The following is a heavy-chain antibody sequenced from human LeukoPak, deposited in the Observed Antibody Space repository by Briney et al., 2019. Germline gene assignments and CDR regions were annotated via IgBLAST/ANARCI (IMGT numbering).Heavy chain of an antibody. J-gene: IGHJ4*02. CDR3: ARVLLWFGELLGFDY. CDR1: GGSINNSSYY. Sequence: SETLSLTCTVSGGSINNSSYYWGWIRQPPGKGLEWIGSIYYSGSTYYNPSLKSRVTISVDTSKNQFSLKLSSVTAADTAVYYCARVLLWFGELLGFDYWGQGTLVTVSS. V-gene: IGHV4-39*01. CDR2: IYYSGST. D-gene: IGHD3-10*01.